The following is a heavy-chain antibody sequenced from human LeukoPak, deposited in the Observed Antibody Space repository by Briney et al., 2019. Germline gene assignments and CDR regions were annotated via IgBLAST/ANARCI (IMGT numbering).Heavy chain of an antibody. CDR1: GFTFSSYG. V-gene: IGHV3-33*01. CDR3: ARGYEVRGDVGDYYYGMEV. D-gene: IGHD3-10*01. J-gene: IGHJ6*02. Sequence: GRSLRLSCAASGFTFSSYGMHWLRQAPGKGLEWVAVIWYDGSNKYYADSVKGRFTISRDNSKNTLYLQMNSLRAEDTAVYYCARGYEVRGDVGDYYYGMEVWGQGTTVTVPS. CDR2: IWYDGSNK.